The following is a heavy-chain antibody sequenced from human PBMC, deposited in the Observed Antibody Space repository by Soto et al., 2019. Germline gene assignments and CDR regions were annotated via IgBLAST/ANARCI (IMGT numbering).Heavy chain of an antibody. CDR1: GFTFSSYA. D-gene: IGHD3-22*01. CDR3: AKDRSRITMIVVVITPDAFDI. CDR2: LSGSGGST. V-gene: IGHV3-23*01. J-gene: IGHJ3*02. Sequence: EVQLLESGGGLVQPGGSLRLSCAASGFTFSSYAMSWVRQAPGKGLEWVSALSGSGGSTYYADSVKGRFTISRDNSKNTLYLQMNSLRAEDTAVYYCAKDRSRITMIVVVITPDAFDIWGQGTMVTVSS.